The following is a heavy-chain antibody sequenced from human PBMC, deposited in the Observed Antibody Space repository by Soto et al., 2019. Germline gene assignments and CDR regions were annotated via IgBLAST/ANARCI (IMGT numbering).Heavy chain of an antibody. V-gene: IGHV3-30-3*01. Sequence: SLRLSCAASGFTFSSYAMHWVRQAPGKGLEWVAVISYDGSNKYYADSVKGRFTISRDNSKNTLYLQMNSLRAEDTAVYYCARDAPYSSSSLDYWGQGTLVTVS. D-gene: IGHD6-6*01. CDR1: GFTFSSYA. CDR3: ARDAPYSSSSLDY. CDR2: ISYDGSNK. J-gene: IGHJ4*02.